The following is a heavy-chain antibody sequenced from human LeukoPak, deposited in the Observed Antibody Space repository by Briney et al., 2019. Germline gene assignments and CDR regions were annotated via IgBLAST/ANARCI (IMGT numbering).Heavy chain of an antibody. V-gene: IGHV4-4*07. J-gene: IGHJ4*02. CDR1: GGSISSYY. CDR2: IYTSGST. CDR3: AREVIWFGELSYFDY. D-gene: IGHD3-10*01. Sequence: SETLSLTCTVSGGSISSYYWSWIRQPAGKGLEWIGRIYTSGSTNYNPSLKSRVTMSVDTSRSQFSLKLSSVTAADTAVYYCAREVIWFGELSYFDYWGQGTLVTVSS.